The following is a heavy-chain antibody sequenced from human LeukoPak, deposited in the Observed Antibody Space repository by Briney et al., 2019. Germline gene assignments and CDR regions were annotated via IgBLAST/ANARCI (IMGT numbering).Heavy chain of an antibody. D-gene: IGHD2-21*02. CDR3: AREGFPYCGGDCSN. J-gene: IGHJ4*02. CDR2: IYTSGST. Sequence: SETLSLTCTVSGGSISSGSYYWSWIRQPAGKGLEWIGRIYTSGSTNYNPSLKSRVTISVDTSKNQFSLKLSSVTAADTAVYYCAREGFPYCGGDCSNWGQGTLVTVSS. CDR1: GGSISSGSYY. V-gene: IGHV4-61*02.